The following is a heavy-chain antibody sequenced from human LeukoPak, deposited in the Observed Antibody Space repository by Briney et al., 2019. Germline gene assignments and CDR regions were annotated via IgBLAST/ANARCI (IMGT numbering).Heavy chain of an antibody. D-gene: IGHD6-13*01. V-gene: IGHV3-53*01. J-gene: IGHJ4*02. CDR3: ARASIAAAGYYFDY. CDR1: GFTVNSNY. CDR2: IYSGGST. Sequence: GGSLRLSCAASGFTVNSNYMSWVRQAPGKGLEWVSVIYSGGSTYYSDSVKGRFTISRDNSKNTLYLQLNNLRAEDTAVYYCARASIAAAGYYFDYWGQGILVTVSS.